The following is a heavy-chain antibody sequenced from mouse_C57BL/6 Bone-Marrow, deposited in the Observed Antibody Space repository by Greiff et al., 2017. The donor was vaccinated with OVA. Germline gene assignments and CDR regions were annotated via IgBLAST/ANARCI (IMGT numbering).Heavy chain of an antibody. V-gene: IGHV1-61*01. Sequence: VQLQQPGAELVRPGSSVKLSCKASGYTFTSYWMDWVKQRPGQGLEWIGNIYPSDSETHYNQKFKDKATLTVDKSSSTAYMQLSSLTSEDSAVYYCASHYGSMYWYFDVWGTGTTVTVSS. CDR2: IYPSDSET. J-gene: IGHJ1*03. CDR1: GYTFTSYW. D-gene: IGHD1-1*01. CDR3: ASHYGSMYWYFDV.